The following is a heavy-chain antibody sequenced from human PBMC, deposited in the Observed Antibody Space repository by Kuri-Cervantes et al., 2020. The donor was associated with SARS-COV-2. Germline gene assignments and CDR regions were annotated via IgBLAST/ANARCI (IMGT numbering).Heavy chain of an antibody. CDR2: IYSGGST. CDR3: ARVRRYFDWSPDY. CDR1: GFTVSSNY. J-gene: IGHJ4*02. Sequence: GGSLRLSCAASGFTVSSNYMSWVRQAPGKGLEWVSVIYSGGSTYYADSVKGRFTTSRDNANNSLYLQMNSLRAEDTAVYYCARVRRYFDWSPDYWGQGTLVTVSS. D-gene: IGHD3-9*01. V-gene: IGHV3-66*01.